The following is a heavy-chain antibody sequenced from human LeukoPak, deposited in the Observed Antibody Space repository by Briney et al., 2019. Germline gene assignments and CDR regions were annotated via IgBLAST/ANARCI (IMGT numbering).Heavy chain of an antibody. V-gene: IGHV4-59*01. CDR3: ARVSPNSFGHGAFDF. D-gene: IGHD3-3*01. CDR1: GGSISSYY. J-gene: IGHJ3*01. Sequence: SETLSLTCTVSGGSISSYYWSWIRQPPGKGLEWIGYIYYSGSTTYNPSLKSRVSISIDMSKKQFSLKLSSVTAADTAMYYCARVSPNSFGHGAFDFWGQGTMVTVSS. CDR2: IYYSGST.